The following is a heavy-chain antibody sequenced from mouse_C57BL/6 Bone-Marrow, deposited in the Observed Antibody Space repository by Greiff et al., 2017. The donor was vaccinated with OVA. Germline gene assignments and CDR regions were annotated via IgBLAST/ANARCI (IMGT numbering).Heavy chain of an antibody. V-gene: IGHV1-55*01. J-gene: IGHJ3*01. D-gene: IGHD2-5*01. CDR3: AKSYYSNPFAY. CDR2: IYPGSGST. Sequence: QVQLQQPGAELVKPGASVKMSCKASGYTFTSYWITWVKQRPGQGLEWIGDIYPGSGSTNYTEKFKSKATLTADTSSSTAYMQLSSLTSEDSAVYYCAKSYYSNPFAYWGQGTLVTVSA. CDR1: GYTFTSYW.